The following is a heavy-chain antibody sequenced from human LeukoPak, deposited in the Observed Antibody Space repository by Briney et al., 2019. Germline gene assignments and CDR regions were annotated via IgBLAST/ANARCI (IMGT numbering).Heavy chain of an antibody. CDR3: VREDVAAAGLGAFDI. CDR1: GFTFSSYG. CDR2: ISGNGDNT. J-gene: IGHJ3*02. D-gene: IGHD6-13*01. Sequence: GRSLRLSCAASGFTFSSYGMHWVRQAPGKGLEYVSAISGNGDNTYYADYVKGRYTVSRDNYKNTLFLLMGSLRGEDMAVYYCVREDVAAAGLGAFDIWGQGTMVTVSS. V-gene: IGHV3-64*02.